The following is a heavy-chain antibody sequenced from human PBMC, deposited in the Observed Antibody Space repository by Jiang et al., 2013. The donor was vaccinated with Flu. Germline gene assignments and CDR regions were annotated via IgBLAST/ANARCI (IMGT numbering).Heavy chain of an antibody. Sequence: QLLESGGGVVQPGGSLRLSCAASGFTFSTHSMNWVRQAPGKGLEWIAHIGGTSGAIVYADSVKGRFFISRDNAKNSLYLQMNSLRDEDTAVYYCARDLNVEAGPKYWFDPWGQGTLVTVSS. CDR2: IGGTSGAI. CDR3: ARDLNVEAGPKYWFDP. J-gene: IGHJ5*02. V-gene: IGHV3-48*02. D-gene: IGHD6-19*01. CDR1: GFTFSTHS.